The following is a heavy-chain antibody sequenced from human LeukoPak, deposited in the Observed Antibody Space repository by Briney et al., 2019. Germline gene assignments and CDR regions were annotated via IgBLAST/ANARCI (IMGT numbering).Heavy chain of an antibody. CDR3: ARWPIFDY. V-gene: IGHV4-61*01. J-gene: IGHJ4*02. CDR1: GGSVSSGSYY. CDR2: IYYSGST. Sequence: PSETLSLTCTVSGGSVSSGSYYWRWIRQPPGKGLEWIGYIYYSGSTNYNPSLKSRVTISVDTSKNQFSLKLSSVTAADTAVYYCARWPIFDYWGQGTLVTVSS.